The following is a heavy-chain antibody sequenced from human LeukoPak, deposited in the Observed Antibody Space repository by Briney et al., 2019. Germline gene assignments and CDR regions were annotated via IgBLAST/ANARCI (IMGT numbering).Heavy chain of an antibody. Sequence: SETLSLTCTVSGGSISSYYWSWIRQPPGKGLEWIGYIYYSGSTNYNPSLKSRVTISVDTSKNQFSLKLSSVTAADTAVYYCARVGWKGATRGPFDYWGQGTLVTVSS. J-gene: IGHJ4*02. V-gene: IGHV4-59*01. CDR3: ARVGWKGATRGPFDY. D-gene: IGHD3-10*01. CDR1: GGSISSYY. CDR2: IYYSGST.